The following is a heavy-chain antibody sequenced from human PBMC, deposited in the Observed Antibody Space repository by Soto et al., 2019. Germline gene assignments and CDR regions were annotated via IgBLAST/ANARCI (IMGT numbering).Heavy chain of an antibody. Sequence: SETLSLTCTVPGASISTYYWSWIRQTAEKRLEWIGRIYSSGSTIYSPSLKSRVTMSLDTSKNRFSLKLTSVTAADTAVYYCARGFGSDWYYFDSWGQGILVTVST. CDR3: ARGFGSDWYYFDS. J-gene: IGHJ4*02. CDR1: GASISTYY. CDR2: IYSSGST. V-gene: IGHV4-4*07. D-gene: IGHD2-15*01.